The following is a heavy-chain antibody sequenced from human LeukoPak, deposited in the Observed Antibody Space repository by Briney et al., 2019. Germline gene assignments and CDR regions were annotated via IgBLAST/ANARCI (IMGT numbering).Heavy chain of an antibody. V-gene: IGHV1-2*02. D-gene: IGHD4-17*01. Sequence: ASVKVSCKASGYTFTGYYMHWVRQAPGQGLEWMGWINPNSGGTSYAQKFQGRVTMTRDTSISTAYMELSRLRSDDTAVYYCARATRDDGDFTSPLLWYWGQGTLVTVSS. CDR1: GYTFTGYY. CDR2: INPNSGGT. J-gene: IGHJ4*02. CDR3: ARATRDDGDFTSPLLWY.